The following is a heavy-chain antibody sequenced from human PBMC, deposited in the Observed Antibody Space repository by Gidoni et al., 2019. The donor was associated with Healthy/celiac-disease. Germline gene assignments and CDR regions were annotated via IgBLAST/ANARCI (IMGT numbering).Heavy chain of an antibody. D-gene: IGHD1-26*01. CDR1: GFSLSNARMG. J-gene: IGHJ6*02. Sequence: QVTLKESGPVLVKPTETLTLTCTVSGFSLSNARMGVSCIRQPPGKAMEWLAHIFSNDEKSYSTSLKSRLTISKDTSKSQVVLTMTNMDPVDTATYYCARIQGGSYYDYYYYGMDVWGQGTTVTVSS. V-gene: IGHV2-26*01. CDR3: ARIQGGSYYDYYYYGMDV. CDR2: IFSNDEK.